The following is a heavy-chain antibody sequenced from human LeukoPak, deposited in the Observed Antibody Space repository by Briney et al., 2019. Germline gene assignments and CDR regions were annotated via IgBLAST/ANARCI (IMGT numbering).Heavy chain of an antibody. CDR3: ARRYYYDSSAVYSY. CDR1: GGSISSSSYY. Sequence: PSETLSLTCTVSGGSISSSSYYRGWIRQPPGKGLEWIGSIYYSGSTYYNPSLKSRVTISVDTSKNQFSLKLSSVTAADTAVYYCARRYYYDSSAVYSYWGQGTLVTVSS. J-gene: IGHJ4*02. V-gene: IGHV4-39*01. D-gene: IGHD3-22*01. CDR2: IYYSGST.